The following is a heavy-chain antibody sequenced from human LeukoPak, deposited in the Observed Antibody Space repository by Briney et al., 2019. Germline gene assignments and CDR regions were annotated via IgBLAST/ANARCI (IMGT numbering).Heavy chain of an antibody. CDR1: GGSISSGGYY. J-gene: IGHJ4*02. V-gene: IGHV4-31*03. CDR3: ARTLHLGEFYFDY. D-gene: IGHD3-16*01. CDR2: ISYSGGT. Sequence: RPSQTLSLTCTVSGGSISSGGYYWSWIRQHPGKGLGWIGYISYSGGTYYNPSLKSRVTISVDTSKNQFSLKLSSVTAADTAVYYCARTLHLGEFYFDYWGQGTLVSVSS.